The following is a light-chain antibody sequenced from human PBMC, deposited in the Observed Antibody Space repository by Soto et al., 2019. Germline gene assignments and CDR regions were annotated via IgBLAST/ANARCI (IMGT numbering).Light chain of an antibody. CDR1: QSVLYSSNNKNY. CDR2: WAS. J-gene: IGKJ1*01. Sequence: DIVMTQSPDSLAVSLGERATINCQSSQSVLYSSNNKNYLAWYQQKPGQPPKLLVYWASTRKSGVPDRFRGSGSGTDFTLTISSLQAEDVAVYYCQQYYSIPRTFGQGTKVEIK. V-gene: IGKV4-1*01. CDR3: QQYYSIPRT.